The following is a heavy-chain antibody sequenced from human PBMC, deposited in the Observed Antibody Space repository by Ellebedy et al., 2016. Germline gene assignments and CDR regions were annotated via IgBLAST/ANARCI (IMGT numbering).Heavy chain of an antibody. V-gene: IGHV1-18*01. CDR3: ATHDSSGYYNY. J-gene: IGHJ4*02. Sequence: ASVKVSXXTSGYTFTSYGITWVRQAPGQGLEWMGWISAYNGNTYYAKKLQGRLTLTTDTSTTTAYMDLRSLGSDDSALYYCATHDSSGYYNYWGQGTLVTVSS. D-gene: IGHD3-22*01. CDR2: ISAYNGNT. CDR1: GYTFTSYG.